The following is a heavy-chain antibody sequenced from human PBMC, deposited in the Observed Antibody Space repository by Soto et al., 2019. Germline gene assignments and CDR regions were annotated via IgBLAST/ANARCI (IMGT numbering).Heavy chain of an antibody. J-gene: IGHJ5*02. V-gene: IGHV1-8*01. CDR1: GYTFPRYD. CDR3: AREKARYYYDSSGYPFDP. CDR2: MNPNSGNT. D-gene: IGHD3-22*01. Sequence: GASVNVSCKASGYTFPRYDINWLRQAAGQCLEWMGWMNPNSGNTGYAQKFQGRVTMTRDTSTSTVYMELSSLRSEDTVVYYCAREKARYYYDSSGYPFDPWGQGTLVTVSS.